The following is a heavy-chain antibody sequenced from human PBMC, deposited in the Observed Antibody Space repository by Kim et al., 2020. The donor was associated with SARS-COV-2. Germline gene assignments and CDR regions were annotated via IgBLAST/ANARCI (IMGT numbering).Heavy chain of an antibody. D-gene: IGHD3-10*01. CDR3: AVTYGSGSGTLDY. J-gene: IGHJ4*02. CDR2: ISWDGGST. V-gene: IGHV3-43*01. Sequence: GGSLRLSCAASGFTFDDYTMHWVRQAPGKGLEWVSLISWDGGSTYYADSVKGRFTISRDNSKNSLYLQMNSLRTEDTALYYCAVTYGSGSGTLDYWGQGTLVTVSS. CDR1: GFTFDDYT.